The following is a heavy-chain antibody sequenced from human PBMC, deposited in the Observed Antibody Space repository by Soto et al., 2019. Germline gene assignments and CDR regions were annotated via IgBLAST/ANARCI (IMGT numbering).Heavy chain of an antibody. Sequence: QVHLVESGGGVVQPGRPLRLSCAASGFTFSRYGMHWVRQAPGKGLEWVGVIVRDGGQKQYADSVKGRFTISRDNSKNTLHLEMTRLTVEDTAFSYGARDDDFGDNGLDYWGQGTLVTVSS. V-gene: IGHV3-33*01. J-gene: IGHJ4*02. CDR2: IVRDGGQK. CDR1: GFTFSRYG. CDR3: ARDDDFGDNGLDY. D-gene: IGHD3-10*01.